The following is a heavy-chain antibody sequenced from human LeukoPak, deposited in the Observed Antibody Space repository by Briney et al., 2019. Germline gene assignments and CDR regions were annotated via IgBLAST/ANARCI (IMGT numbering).Heavy chain of an antibody. J-gene: IGHJ4*02. D-gene: IGHD1-7*01. CDR2: IIPIFGTA. Sequence: GASVKVSCKASGGTFSSYAISWVRQAPGQGLEWMGGIIPIFGTANYAQKSQGRVTITTDESTSTAYMELSSLRSEDTAVYYCARGQEENWNYFATDYWGQGTLVTVSS. CDR3: ARGQEENWNYFATDY. V-gene: IGHV1-69*05. CDR1: GGTFSSYA.